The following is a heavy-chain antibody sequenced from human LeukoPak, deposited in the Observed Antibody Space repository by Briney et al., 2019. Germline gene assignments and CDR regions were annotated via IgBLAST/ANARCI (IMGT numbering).Heavy chain of an antibody. Sequence: ASVKVSCKASGYTFTGYYMHWVRQAPGHGLEWMGGINPNSGGVNYAQKFQGRVTMTRDTSITTAYMELSRLRSDDTAFYYCARDFNLPGSYYYMDGWGQGTTVTVSS. J-gene: IGHJ6*02. D-gene: IGHD1-14*01. V-gene: IGHV1-2*02. CDR3: ARDFNLPGSYYYMDG. CDR2: INPNSGGV. CDR1: GYTFTGYY.